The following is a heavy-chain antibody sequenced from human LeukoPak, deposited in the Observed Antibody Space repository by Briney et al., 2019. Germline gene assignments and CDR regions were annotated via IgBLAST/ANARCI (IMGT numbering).Heavy chain of an antibody. CDR2: INPNSGGT. D-gene: IGHD6-19*01. J-gene: IGHJ2*01. CDR1: GYTFTGYY. V-gene: IGHV1-2*04. CDR3: ARGGSGWGWYFDL. Sequence: VASVKVSCKASGYTFTGYYMHWVRQAPGQGLEWMGWINPNSGGTNYAQKFQGWGTMTRDTSISTAYMELSRLRSDDTAVYYCARGGSGWGWYFDLWGRGTLVTVSS.